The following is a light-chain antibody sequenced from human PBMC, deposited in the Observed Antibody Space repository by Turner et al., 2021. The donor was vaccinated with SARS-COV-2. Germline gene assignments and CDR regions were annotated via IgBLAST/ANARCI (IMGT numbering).Light chain of an antibody. CDR2: DVS. J-gene: IGLJ2*01. CDR1: SSDVGRYNY. CDR3: CSYAGSYTYVV. V-gene: IGLV2-11*01. Sequence: QSALTQPRSVSGSPGQSVAISCTGSSSDVGRYNYVSWYQQHPGKAPKLLIYDVSQRPSGVPDRFSGSKSGNTASLTISGLQADDEADFYCCSYAGSYTYVVFGGGTKLTVL.